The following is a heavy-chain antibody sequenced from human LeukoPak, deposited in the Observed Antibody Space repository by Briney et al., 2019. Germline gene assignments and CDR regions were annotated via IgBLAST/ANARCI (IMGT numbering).Heavy chain of an antibody. CDR1: SGSVNSFY. CDR2: IYYSGST. Sequence: SETLSLTCTVSSGSVNSFYWSWIRQPPGKGLEWIGYIYYSGSTNYNPSLKSRVTISVDTSKNQFSLKLSSVTAADTAVYYCARVRFLEWLSITYYFDYWGQGTLVTVSS. V-gene: IGHV4-59*02. CDR3: ARVRFLEWLSITYYFDY. J-gene: IGHJ4*02. D-gene: IGHD3-3*01.